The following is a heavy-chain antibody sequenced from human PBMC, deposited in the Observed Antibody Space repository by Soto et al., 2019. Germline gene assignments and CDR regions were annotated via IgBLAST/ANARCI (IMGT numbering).Heavy chain of an antibody. CDR2: ISWNSGSI. V-gene: IGHV3-9*01. Sequence: EVQLVESGGGLVQPGRSLRLSCAASGFTFDDYAMHWVRQAPGKGLEWVSGISWNSGSIGYADSVKGRFTISRDNAKNSLYLQMNSLRAEDTAVYYCAREGTYYYDSSGYYYGFYYFDYWGQGTLVTVSS. D-gene: IGHD3-22*01. CDR3: AREGTYYYDSSGYYYGFYYFDY. CDR1: GFTFDDYA. J-gene: IGHJ4*02.